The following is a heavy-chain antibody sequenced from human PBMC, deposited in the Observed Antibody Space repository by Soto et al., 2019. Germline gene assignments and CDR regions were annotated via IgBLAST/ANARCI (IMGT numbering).Heavy chain of an antibody. CDR2: IYYSGST. Sequence: KTSETLSLTCTVSGGSISSGGYYWSWIRQHPGKGLEWIGYIYYSGSTYYNPSLKSRATISVDTSKNQFSLKLSSVTAADTAVYYCARDIAALGSFDAWGQGTLVTVSS. CDR1: GGSISSGGYY. D-gene: IGHD6-6*01. J-gene: IGHJ4*02. CDR3: ARDIAALGSFDA. V-gene: IGHV4-31*03.